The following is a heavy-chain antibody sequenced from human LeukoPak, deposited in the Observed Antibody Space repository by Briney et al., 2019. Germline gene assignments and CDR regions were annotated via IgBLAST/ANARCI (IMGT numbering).Heavy chain of an antibody. V-gene: IGHV1-69*13. CDR3: ARRYCSGGSCSYYYGMDV. D-gene: IGHD2-15*01. CDR1: GGTFRSYA. J-gene: IGHJ6*02. CDR2: IIPIFGTA. Sequence: SVKVSCKASGGTFRSYAISWVRQAPGQGLEWMGGIIPIFGTANYAQKFQGRVTITADESTSTAYMELSSLRSEDTAVYYCARRYCSGGSCSYYYGMDVWGQGTTVTVSS.